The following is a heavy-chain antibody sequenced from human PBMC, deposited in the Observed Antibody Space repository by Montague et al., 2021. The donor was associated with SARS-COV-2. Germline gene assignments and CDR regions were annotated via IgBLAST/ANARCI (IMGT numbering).Heavy chain of an antibody. J-gene: IGHJ4*02. Sequence: SETLSLTCAVYGGSLNGNLWSWIRQSPGKGLEWIGEINHIGGTIYNPSLIPRVTMSVDTSKNQFYLRLTSVTAADTAIYFCSGGRPSGSDWLNEDYWGQGALVTVSS. V-gene: IGHV4-34*10. D-gene: IGHD3-9*01. CDR1: GGSLNGNL. CDR3: SGGRPSGSDWLNEDY. CDR2: INHIGGT.